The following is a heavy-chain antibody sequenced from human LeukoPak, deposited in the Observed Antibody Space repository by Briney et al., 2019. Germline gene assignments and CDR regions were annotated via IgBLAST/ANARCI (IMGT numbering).Heavy chain of an antibody. J-gene: IGHJ3*02. CDR1: GGSISSSSYY. D-gene: IGHD4-17*01. CDR3: ASIGGGYDDYSPALAFDI. Sequence: SETLSLTCTVSGGSISSSSYYWGWIRQPPGKGLEWNGSIYYSGSTYYNPSLKSRLTISVDTFKNQFSLKLSSVTAADTAVYYCASIGGGYDDYSPALAFDIWGQGTMVTVSS. CDR2: IYYSGST. V-gene: IGHV4-39*01.